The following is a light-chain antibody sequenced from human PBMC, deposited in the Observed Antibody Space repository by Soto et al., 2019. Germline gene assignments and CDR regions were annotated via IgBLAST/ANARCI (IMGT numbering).Light chain of an antibody. Sequence: QSALTQPASVSGSPGQSITISCTGTSSDVGAYDFVSWYQQNPGKAPKLMIYDVSNRPSGVSNRFSGSKSGTSASLAISGLQSEDEADYYCAAWDDSLNGPSYVFGTGTKVTVL. J-gene: IGLJ1*01. CDR3: AAWDDSLNGPSYV. V-gene: IGLV2-14*01. CDR2: DVS. CDR1: SSDVGAYDF.